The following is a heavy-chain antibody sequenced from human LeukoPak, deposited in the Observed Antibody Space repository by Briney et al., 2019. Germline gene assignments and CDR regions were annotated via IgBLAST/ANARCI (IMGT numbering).Heavy chain of an antibody. V-gene: IGHV3-23*01. CDR2: ISGSGGST. Sequence: GGSLRLSCAASGFTFSSYAMSWVRQAPGKGLESVSAISGSGGSTYYADSVKGRFTISRDNSKNTLYLQMNSLRAEDTAVYYCAKDIPAPTYYDFWSGYYTGYGMDVWGQGTTVTVSS. D-gene: IGHD3-3*01. CDR1: GFTFSSYA. J-gene: IGHJ6*02. CDR3: AKDIPAPTYYDFWSGYYTGYGMDV.